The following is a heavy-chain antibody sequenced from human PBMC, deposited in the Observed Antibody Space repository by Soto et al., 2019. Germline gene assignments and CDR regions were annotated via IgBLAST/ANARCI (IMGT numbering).Heavy chain of an antibody. J-gene: IGHJ5*02. D-gene: IGHD6-13*01. CDR3: AREGKAAAGRRWFDP. CDR1: GFTFSSYG. V-gene: IGHV3-33*01. Sequence: QVQLVESGGGVVQPGRSLRLSCAASGFTFSSYGMHWVRQAPGKGLEWVAVIWYDGSNKYYADSVKGRFTISRDNSKNTLYLQMNRLRAEDTAVYYCAREGKAAAGRRWFDPWGQGTLVTVSS. CDR2: IWYDGSNK.